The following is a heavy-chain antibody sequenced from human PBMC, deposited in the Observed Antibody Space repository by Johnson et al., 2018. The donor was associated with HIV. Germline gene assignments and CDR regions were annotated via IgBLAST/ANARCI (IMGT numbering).Heavy chain of an antibody. CDR3: AREGRRDAFDI. CDR1: GFTFSSFD. Sequence: QVHLVESGGGVVQPGRSLRLSCAASGFTFSSFDMHWVRQAPGKGLAWVALISYDGSNTCYADSVKGRFTISRDNSKNTLYLQMNSLGAEETAVYYCAREGRRDAFDIWGQGTMVTVSS. V-gene: IGHV3-30-3*01. J-gene: IGHJ3*02. CDR2: ISYDGSNT.